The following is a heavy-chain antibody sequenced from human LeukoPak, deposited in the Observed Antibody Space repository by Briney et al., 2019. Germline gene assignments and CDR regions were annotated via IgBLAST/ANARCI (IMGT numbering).Heavy chain of an antibody. V-gene: IGHV3-7*03. CDR1: GFPFNAYW. D-gene: IGHD2-8*01. CDR3: ARVLLISVFSDAFDI. J-gene: IGHJ3*02. Sequence: GGSLRLSCAASGFPFNAYWMSWVRQAPGKGLEWVANMKQDGSERYYVDSVKGRFTISRDNAKNSLYLQMNSLRAEDTAVYYCARVLLISVFSDAFDIWGQGTMVTVSS. CDR2: MKQDGSER.